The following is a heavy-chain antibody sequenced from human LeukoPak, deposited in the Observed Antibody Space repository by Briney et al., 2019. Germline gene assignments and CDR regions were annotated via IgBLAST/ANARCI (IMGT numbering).Heavy chain of an antibody. J-gene: IGHJ6*03. CDR2: INPSGGST. CDR1: GYTFTSYY. V-gene: IGHV1-46*01. Sequence: ASVKVSCKTSGYTFTSYYMHWVRQAPGQGLEWMGIINPSGGSTSYAQKSQGRVTMTRDMSTSTVYMELSSLRSEDTAVYYCATGYRRYYYYYYYMDVWGKGTTVTVSS. D-gene: IGHD5-18*01. CDR3: ATGYRRYYYYYYYMDV.